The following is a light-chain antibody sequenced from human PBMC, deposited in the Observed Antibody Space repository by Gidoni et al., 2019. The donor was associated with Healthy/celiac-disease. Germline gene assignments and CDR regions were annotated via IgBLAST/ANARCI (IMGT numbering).Light chain of an antibody. CDR3: QQHNNWPPWT. V-gene: IGKV3-15*01. Sequence: ATRFVSSGESATRSCRGRQSVSSNLSWYQQKPGQAPSLLIYGASTSATGIPARFSGSGSGTEFTLTISSLQSADFAVYYCQQHNNWPPWTFGQGTKVEIK. J-gene: IGKJ1*01. CDR2: GAS. CDR1: QSVSSN.